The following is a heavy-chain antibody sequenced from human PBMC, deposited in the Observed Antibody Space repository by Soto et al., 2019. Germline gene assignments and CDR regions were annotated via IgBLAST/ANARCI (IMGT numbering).Heavy chain of an antibody. CDR1: GYSISSGYY. V-gene: IGHV4-38-2*02. CDR2: IYHSGST. D-gene: IGHD3-10*01. Sequence: TLSLTCAVSGYSISSGYYWGWIRQPPGKGLEWIGSIYHSGSTYYNPSLKSRVTISVDTSKNQFSLKLSSVTAADTAVYYCARDKVVRGFDYYYGMDVWGQGTTVTVSS. J-gene: IGHJ6*02. CDR3: ARDKVVRGFDYYYGMDV.